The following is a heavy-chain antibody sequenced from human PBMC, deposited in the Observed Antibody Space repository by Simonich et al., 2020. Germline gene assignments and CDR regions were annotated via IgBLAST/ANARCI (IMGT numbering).Heavy chain of an antibody. CDR2: ISYDGINK. J-gene: IGHJ3*02. D-gene: IGHD2-15*01. CDR3: AREGLLLDAFDI. CDR1: GFTFSSYA. Sequence: QVQLVESGGGVVQPGRSLRLSCAASGFTFSSYAMHWVRQAPGKGLEWVAFISYDGINKYYADSVKGRFTISRDNSKNTLYLQMNSLRAEDTAVYYCAREGLLLDAFDIWGQGTMVTVSS. V-gene: IGHV3-30*07.